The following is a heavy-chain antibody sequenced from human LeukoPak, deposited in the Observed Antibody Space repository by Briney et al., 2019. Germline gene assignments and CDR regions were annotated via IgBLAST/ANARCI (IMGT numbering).Heavy chain of an antibody. V-gene: IGHV1-24*01. CDR3: ATIGGGSYEYYYYGMDV. CDR1: GYTLTELS. D-gene: IGHD1-26*01. CDR2: FDPEDGET. J-gene: IGHJ6*02. Sequence: ASAKVSCKVSGYTLTELSMHWVRQAPGKGLEWMGGFDPEDGETIYAQKFQGRVTMTEDTSTDTAYMELSSLRSEDTAVYYCATIGGGSYEYYYYGMDVWGQGTTVTVSS.